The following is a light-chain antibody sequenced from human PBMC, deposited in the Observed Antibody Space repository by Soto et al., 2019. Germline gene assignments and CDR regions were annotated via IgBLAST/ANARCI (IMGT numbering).Light chain of an antibody. CDR2: LGS. CDR3: MQALQTPIT. CDR1: QSLLHSNGYNY. V-gene: IGKV2-28*01. Sequence: DIVMTQSPRSLPVTPGEPASISCRSSQSLLHSNGYNYLDWYLQKPGQSPQLLIYLGSNRASGVPDRFSGSGSGTDFTLKISRVEAEDVGVYYCMQALQTPITFGQGTKVDI. J-gene: IGKJ1*01.